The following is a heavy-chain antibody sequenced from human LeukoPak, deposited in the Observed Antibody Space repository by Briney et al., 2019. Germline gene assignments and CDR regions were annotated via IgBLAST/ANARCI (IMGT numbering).Heavy chain of an antibody. CDR3: ARGAISSAYSRYDY. CDR2: INPNSGGT. J-gene: IGHJ4*02. D-gene: IGHD3-22*01. Sequence: ASVKVSCKASGYTFTGYSMHWVRQAPGQGLEWMGWINPNSGGTNYAQKFQGRVTMTGDTSISTDYMELSRLRSDDTAVYYCARGAISSAYSRYDYWGRGTLVTVSA. V-gene: IGHV1-2*02. CDR1: GYTFTGYS.